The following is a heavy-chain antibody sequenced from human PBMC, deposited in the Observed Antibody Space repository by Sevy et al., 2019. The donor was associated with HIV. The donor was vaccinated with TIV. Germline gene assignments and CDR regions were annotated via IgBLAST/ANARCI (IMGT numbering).Heavy chain of an antibody. V-gene: IGHV3-15*01. D-gene: IGHD3-16*01. CDR1: GFTFSNTW. J-gene: IGHJ3*02. Sequence: GGSLRLSCAASGFTFSNTWMSWVRQAPGKGLELVGRIKSKNDGGTTDYAAPVIGRFTISRDDSKSTLYLRMNSLKIEDTAVYYCTTMGLDGGFAIWGQGTTVTVSS. CDR3: TTMGLDGGFAI. CDR2: IKSKNDGGTT.